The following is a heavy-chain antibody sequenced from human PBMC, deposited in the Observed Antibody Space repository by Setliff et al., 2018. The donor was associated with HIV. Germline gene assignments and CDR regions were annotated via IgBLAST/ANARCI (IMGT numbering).Heavy chain of an antibody. V-gene: IGHV1-69*10. J-gene: IGHJ6*02. CDR1: GDTFSSFS. D-gene: IGHD3-3*01. Sequence: SVKVSCKASGDTFSSFSINWVRQAPGQGLEWMGEIIPILGMTNYAQIFQGRVMITADESTNTAYMELSNLRSEDTAVYYRARDPLRISDRFNFYFGMDVWGQGTTVTVSS. CDR3: ARDPLRISDRFNFYFGMDV. CDR2: IIPILGMT.